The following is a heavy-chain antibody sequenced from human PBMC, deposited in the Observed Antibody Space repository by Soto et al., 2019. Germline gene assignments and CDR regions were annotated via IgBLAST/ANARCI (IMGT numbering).Heavy chain of an antibody. CDR2: IYYSGST. D-gene: IGHD3-10*01. Sequence: LSVTCTVSGGSVSSGSYYWSWIRQPPGKGLEWIGYIYYSGSTNYNPSLKSRVTIPVDTSKNQFSLKLSSVTAADTAVYYCAREGVLLWFGEPLRGMDVWGRGTTVTVSS. J-gene: IGHJ6*01. V-gene: IGHV4-61*01. CDR1: GGSVSSGSYY. CDR3: AREGVLLWFGEPLRGMDV.